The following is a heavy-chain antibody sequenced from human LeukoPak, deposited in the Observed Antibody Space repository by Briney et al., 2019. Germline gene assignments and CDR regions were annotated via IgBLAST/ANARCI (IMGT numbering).Heavy chain of an antibody. CDR2: IKQDGSEN. J-gene: IGHJ4*02. Sequence: PGGSLRLSCAASGFSLGSLWMSWVRQLQGRGRGWVANIKQDGSENYYVDYVKGRFTISRDNAKNSLYLQMNSLRAEDTAVYYCAIGYSSYTFDYWGQGTLVTVSS. V-gene: IGHV3-7*01. D-gene: IGHD6-19*01. CDR3: AIGYSSYTFDY. CDR1: GFSLGSLW.